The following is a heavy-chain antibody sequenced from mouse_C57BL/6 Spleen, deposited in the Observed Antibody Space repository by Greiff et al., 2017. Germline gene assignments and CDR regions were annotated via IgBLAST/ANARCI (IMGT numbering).Heavy chain of an antibody. CDR1: GYTFTDYY. Sequence: VQLQQSGAELVRPGASVKLSCKASGYTFTDYYINWVKQRPGQGLEWIARIYPGSGNTYYNEKFKGKATLTAEKSSSTAYMQLSSLTSEDSAVYFCARSILRYAMDYWGQGTSVTVSS. J-gene: IGHJ4*01. V-gene: IGHV1-76*01. CDR2: IYPGSGNT. CDR3: ARSILRYAMDY. D-gene: IGHD1-1*01.